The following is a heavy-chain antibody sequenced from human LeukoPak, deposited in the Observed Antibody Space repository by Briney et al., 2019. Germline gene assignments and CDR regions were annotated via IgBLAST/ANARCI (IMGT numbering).Heavy chain of an antibody. D-gene: IGHD2-15*01. Sequence: AGGSLRLSCAASGFTFSSYSMNWVRQAPGKGLEWVSYISSSSSTIYYADSVKGRFTISRDNAKNSLYLQMNSLRAEDTAVYYCASYPGYCSGGSCHSAGSNFDYWGQGTLVTVSS. CDR2: ISSSSSTI. J-gene: IGHJ4*02. V-gene: IGHV3-48*01. CDR1: GFTFSSYS. CDR3: ASYPGYCSGGSCHSAGSNFDY.